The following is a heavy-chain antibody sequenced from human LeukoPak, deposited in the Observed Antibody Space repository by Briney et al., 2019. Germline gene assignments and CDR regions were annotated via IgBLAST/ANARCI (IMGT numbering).Heavy chain of an antibody. CDR2: IYDSGRT. V-gene: IGHV4-59*01. CDR1: GGSISNYY. D-gene: IGHD2-2*01. J-gene: IGHJ5*02. CDR3: AIGYHTNWFDP. Sequence: PSETLSLTCTVSGGSISNYYCSWIRQPPGKGLEWIGYIYDSGRTKYNPSLKSRVTISVDTSKNQFSLKLSSVTAPDTAVYYCAIGYHTNWFDPWGQGTLVTVSS.